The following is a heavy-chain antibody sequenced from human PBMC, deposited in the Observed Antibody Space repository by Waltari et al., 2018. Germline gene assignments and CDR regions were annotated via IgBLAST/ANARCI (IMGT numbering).Heavy chain of an antibody. CDR2: VDPEDGET. V-gene: IGHV1-69-2*01. CDR3: ATGDTIFGVVIIQPFDY. D-gene: IGHD3-3*01. Sequence: EVQLVQSGAEVKKPGATVKISYKASGYTFTDYYMHWVQPAPGKGLEWMGRVDPEDGETIYAEKFQGRVTITADTSTDTAYMELSSLRSEDTAVYYCATGDTIFGVVIIQPFDYWGQGTLVTVSS. CDR1: GYTFTDYY. J-gene: IGHJ4*02.